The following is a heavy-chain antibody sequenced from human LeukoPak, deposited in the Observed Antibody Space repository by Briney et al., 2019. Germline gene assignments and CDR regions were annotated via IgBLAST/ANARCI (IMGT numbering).Heavy chain of an antibody. Sequence: ASVKVSCKASGGTFSSYAISWVRQAPGQGLEWMGGIIPIFGTANYAQKFQGRVTITADESTSTAYMELSSLRFEDTAVYYCAAIASPGEGAGSFDYWGQGTLVTVSS. CDR1: GGTFSSYA. CDR2: IIPIFGTA. D-gene: IGHD3-10*01. V-gene: IGHV1-69*13. J-gene: IGHJ4*02. CDR3: AAIASPGEGAGSFDY.